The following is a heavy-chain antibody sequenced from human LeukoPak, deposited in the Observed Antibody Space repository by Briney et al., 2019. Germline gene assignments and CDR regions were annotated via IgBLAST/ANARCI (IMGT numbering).Heavy chain of an antibody. D-gene: IGHD5-12*01. CDR3: ARRLDIVVSIAFDI. CDR2: LNPNSGGT. V-gene: IGHV1-2*02. J-gene: IGHJ3*02. Sequence: ASVKVSCKASGYTFTGYYMHWVRQAPGQGLEWMGWLNPNSGGTNYAQKLQGRVTMTRDTSISTAYMELNRLRSDDTAVYYCARRLDIVVSIAFDIWGQGTMVTVSS. CDR1: GYTFTGYY.